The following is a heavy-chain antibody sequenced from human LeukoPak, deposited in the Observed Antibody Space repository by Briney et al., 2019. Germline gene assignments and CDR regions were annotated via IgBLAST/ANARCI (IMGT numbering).Heavy chain of an antibody. V-gene: IGHV3-23*01. CDR2: ISGSGGST. CDR1: GFTFSSYA. Sequence: GGSLRLSCAASGFTFSSYAMSWVRRAPGKGLEGGSAISGSGGSTYYADAVKGRFTISRDNSKNTLYLQMNSLRAEDTAVYYCATHAGIITFGGVIVAPAGEDYWGQGTLVTVSS. J-gene: IGHJ4*02. D-gene: IGHD3-16*02. CDR3: ATHAGIITFGGVIVAPAGEDY.